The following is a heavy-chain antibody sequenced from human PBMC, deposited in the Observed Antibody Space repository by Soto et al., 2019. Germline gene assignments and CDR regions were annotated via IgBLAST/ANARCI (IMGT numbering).Heavy chain of an antibody. CDR3: ARGPHYSNLDY. CDR1: GFTVSRNY. J-gene: IGHJ4*02. V-gene: IGHV3-53*01. CDR2: TYSGGTT. D-gene: IGHD4-4*01. Sequence: PGGSLRLSCAASGFTVSRNYMSWVRQAPGKGLEWVSVTYSGGTTYYADSVKSRFTISRDNSKNTLYLQMNSLRAEDTAVYYCARGPHYSNLDYWGKGTLVTVSS.